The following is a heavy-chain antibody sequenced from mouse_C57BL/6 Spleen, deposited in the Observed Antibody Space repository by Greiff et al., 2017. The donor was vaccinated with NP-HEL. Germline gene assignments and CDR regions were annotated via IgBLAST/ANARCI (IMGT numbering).Heavy chain of an antibody. CDR3: ARAYYGTPYYFDY. J-gene: IGHJ2*01. CDR2: IDPSDSYT. V-gene: IGHV1-50*01. D-gene: IGHD1-1*01. CDR1: GYTFTSYW. Sequence: QVHVKQPGAELVKPGASVKLSCKASGYTFTSYWMQWVKQRPGQGLEWIGEIDPSDSYTNYNQKFKGKATLTVDTSSSTAYMQLSSLTSEDSAVYYCARAYYGTPYYFDYGGQGTTLTVSS.